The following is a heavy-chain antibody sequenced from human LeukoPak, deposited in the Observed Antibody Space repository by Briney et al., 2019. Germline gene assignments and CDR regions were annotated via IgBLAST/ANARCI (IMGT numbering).Heavy chain of an antibody. CDR2: IYHSGST. Sequence: PSETLSLTCTVSGYAISSGYYWGWIRQPPGKGLEWIGSIYHSGSTYYNPSLKSRVTISVDTSKNQFSLKLSSVTAADTAVYYRARDPSLPVDPWGQGTLVTVSS. CDR1: GYAISSGYY. CDR3: ARDPSLPVDP. J-gene: IGHJ5*02. V-gene: IGHV4-38-2*02.